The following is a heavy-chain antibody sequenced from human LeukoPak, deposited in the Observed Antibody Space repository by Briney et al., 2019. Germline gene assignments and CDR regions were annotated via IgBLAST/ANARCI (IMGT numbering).Heavy chain of an antibody. J-gene: IGHJ4*02. D-gene: IGHD2-15*01. CDR1: GFTFSSYG. Sequence: PGGSLRLSCAASGFTFSSYGMHWVRQAPGKGLEWVAVISYDGSNKYYADSVKGRFTISRDNSKNTLYLQMNSLRAEDTAVYYCARAPPYCSGGSCYLDYWGQGTLVTVSS. CDR3: ARAPPYCSGGSCYLDY. CDR2: ISYDGSNK. V-gene: IGHV3-30*19.